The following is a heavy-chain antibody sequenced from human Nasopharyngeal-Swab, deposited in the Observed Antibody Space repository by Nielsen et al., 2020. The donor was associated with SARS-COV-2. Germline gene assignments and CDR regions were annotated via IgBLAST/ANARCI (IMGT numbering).Heavy chain of an antibody. CDR3: ASATIYYYYYYGMDV. J-gene: IGHJ6*02. CDR2: IYYSGST. CDR1: GGSISSYY. D-gene: IGHD2-15*01. V-gene: IGHV4-59*12. Sequence: SETMSLTCTVSGGSISSYYWSWIRQPPGKGLEWIGYIYYSGSTNYNPSLKSRVTISVDTSKNQFSLKLSSVTAADTAVYYCASATIYYYYYYGMDVWGQGTTVTVSS.